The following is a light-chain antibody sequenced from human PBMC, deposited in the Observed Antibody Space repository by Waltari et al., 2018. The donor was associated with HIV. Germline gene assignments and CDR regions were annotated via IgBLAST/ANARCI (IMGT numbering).Light chain of an antibody. Sequence: DIQMTQSPTSLSASVGDRVTITCRASQGLSNYLAWYQLKPGKVPKLLIYGASTFQPGVPSRFSGSGSGTVFTLTISSLQPEDVATYYCQKYNSVPLTFGGGTKVEIK. CDR1: QGLSNY. CDR3: QKYNSVPLT. CDR2: GAS. V-gene: IGKV1-27*01. J-gene: IGKJ4*01.